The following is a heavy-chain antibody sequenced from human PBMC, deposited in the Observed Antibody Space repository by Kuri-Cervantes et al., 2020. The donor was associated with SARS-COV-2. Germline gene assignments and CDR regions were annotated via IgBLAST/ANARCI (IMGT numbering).Heavy chain of an antibody. CDR1: GGSVSSSSYY. CDR2: IYYGGST. D-gene: IGHD3/OR15-3a*01. V-gene: IGHV4-61*01. Sequence: GSLRLTCTVSGGSVSSSSYYWSWIRQSPGKGLEWIGYIYYGGSTTYNPSLKSRVTISIDMTNNQFFLNLKAASAADTAVYYCARGFWTGFLFNSWGQGSLVTVSS. CDR3: ARGFWTGFLFNS. J-gene: IGHJ4*02.